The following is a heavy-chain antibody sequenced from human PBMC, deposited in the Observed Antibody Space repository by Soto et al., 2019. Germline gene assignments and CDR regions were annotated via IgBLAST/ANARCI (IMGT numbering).Heavy chain of an antibody. D-gene: IGHD3-22*01. J-gene: IGHJ4*02. CDR1: GGSISSSSYY. CDR3: ARHGALYDSSGYYYGWFNY. V-gene: IGHV4-39*01. Sequence: SETLSLTCTVSGGSISSSSYYWGWIRQPPGKGLEWIGSIYYSGSTYYNPSLKSRVTISVDTSKSQFSLKLSSVTAADTAVYYCARHGALYDSSGYYYGWFNYWGQGTLVTVSS. CDR2: IYYSGST.